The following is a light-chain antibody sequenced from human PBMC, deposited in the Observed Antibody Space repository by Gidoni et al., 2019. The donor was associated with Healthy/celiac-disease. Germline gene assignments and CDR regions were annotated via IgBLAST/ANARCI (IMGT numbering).Light chain of an antibody. CDR2: GAA. J-gene: IGKJ2*01. CDR1: QSVSSSY. CDR3: QQYGSAPLYT. Sequence: IVFTQSPATLSLSPGERATLSCRASQSVSSSYLAWYKQKPGQAPRLLIDGAASRATGSPDRLSGSGAGTDFTLTISRLEPEDFAVYYGQQYGSAPLYTFGQGTKLEIK. V-gene: IGKV3-20*01.